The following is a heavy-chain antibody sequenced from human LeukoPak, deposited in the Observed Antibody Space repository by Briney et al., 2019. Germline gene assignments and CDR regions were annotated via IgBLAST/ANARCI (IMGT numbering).Heavy chain of an antibody. J-gene: IGHJ5*02. Sequence: RASETLSLTCAVSGGSIRTGLYYWNWIRQPAGKGLEWIGRIYPSGNTNYNPSLESRVTISVDTAKSQFSLKLISVTAADTALYYCARGHYDFCRGYDVNWFDPWGQGTLVTVSS. CDR1: GGSIRTGLYY. D-gene: IGHD3-3*01. CDR2: IYPSGNT. V-gene: IGHV4-61*02. CDR3: ARGHYDFCRGYDVNWFDP.